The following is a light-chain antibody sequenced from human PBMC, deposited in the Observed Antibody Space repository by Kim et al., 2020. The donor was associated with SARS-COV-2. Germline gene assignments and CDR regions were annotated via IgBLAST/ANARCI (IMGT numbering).Light chain of an antibody. CDR2: GAS. Sequence: SVSPGERATLSCSASQSVGSNLAWYQQKPGQPPRLLIYGASTRATGITSRFSGSGSGTEFTLTISSLQSEDFAVYYCHQYDNWPKTFGQGTKLEI. V-gene: IGKV3-15*01. CDR3: HQYDNWPKT. CDR1: QSVGSN. J-gene: IGKJ2*01.